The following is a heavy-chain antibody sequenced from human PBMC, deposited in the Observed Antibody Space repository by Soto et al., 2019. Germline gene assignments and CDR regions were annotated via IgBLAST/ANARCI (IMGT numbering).Heavy chain of an antibody. V-gene: IGHV3-30*18. D-gene: IGHD5-18*01. J-gene: IGHJ5*02. CDR3: AKRGYGRYNWFDP. Sequence: PGGSLRLSCAASGFTFSSYGMHWGRQAPGKGLEWVAVISYDGSNKYYADSVKGRFTISRDNSKNTLYLQMNSLRAEDTAVYYCAKRGYGRYNWFDPWGQGTLVTVSS. CDR1: GFTFSSYG. CDR2: ISYDGSNK.